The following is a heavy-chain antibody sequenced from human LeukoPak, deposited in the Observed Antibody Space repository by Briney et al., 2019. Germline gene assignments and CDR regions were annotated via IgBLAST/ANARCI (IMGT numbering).Heavy chain of an antibody. Sequence: SETLSLTCTVSGGSISSYFWSWIRQPPGKGLEWIGYIYYSGSTNYNPSLKSRVTISVDTSKNQFSLKLSSVTAADTAVHYCARRAGSGPRDYFDYWGQGTLITVSS. CDR3: ARRAGSGPRDYFDY. D-gene: IGHD3-10*01. CDR1: GGSISSYF. CDR2: IYYSGST. V-gene: IGHV4-59*08. J-gene: IGHJ4*02.